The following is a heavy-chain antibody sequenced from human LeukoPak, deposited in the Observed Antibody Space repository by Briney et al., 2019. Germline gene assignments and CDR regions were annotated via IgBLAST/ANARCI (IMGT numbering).Heavy chain of an antibody. CDR2: IYYSGST. CDR3: ARTIDYSGSYPFDY. V-gene: IGHV4-59*01. Sequence: SETLSLTCTVSGGSIRSYYWSRIRQPPGKGLEWIGYIYYSGSTNYNPSLKSRVTISVDTSKNQFSLKLSSVTAADTAVYYCARTIDYSGSYPFDYWGQGTLVTVSS. D-gene: IGHD1-26*01. J-gene: IGHJ4*02. CDR1: GGSIRSYY.